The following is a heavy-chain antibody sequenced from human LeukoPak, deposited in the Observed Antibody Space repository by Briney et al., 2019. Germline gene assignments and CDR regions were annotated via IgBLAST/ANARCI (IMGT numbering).Heavy chain of an antibody. CDR3: ARENPSGYYNRPIDY. J-gene: IGHJ4*02. V-gene: IGHV4-61*08. CDR2: IYYSGSI. D-gene: IGHD3-22*01. Sequence: PSETLSLTCTVSGGSVSSGGYYWSWIRQPPGKGLEWIGDIYYSGSIKYNPSLKSRVTMSVDTSKNQFSLKLCSVTAADTAIYYCARENPSGYYNRPIDYWGQGTLVTVSS. CDR1: GGSVSSGGYY.